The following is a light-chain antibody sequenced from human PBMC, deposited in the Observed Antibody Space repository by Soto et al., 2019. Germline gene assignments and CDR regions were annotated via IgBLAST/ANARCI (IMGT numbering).Light chain of an antibody. J-gene: IGKJ3*01. CDR1: QGIRNF. Sequence: DIQMTQSPTSLSASVGARVTITGRASQGIRNFVAWYQQKPGKAPKLLIYAASTLQSGVPSRFSGSGSGTDFTLTINSLQPEDVATYSCQKYSSVPVFGPGTKVEIK. CDR2: AAS. CDR3: QKYSSVPV. V-gene: IGKV1-27*01.